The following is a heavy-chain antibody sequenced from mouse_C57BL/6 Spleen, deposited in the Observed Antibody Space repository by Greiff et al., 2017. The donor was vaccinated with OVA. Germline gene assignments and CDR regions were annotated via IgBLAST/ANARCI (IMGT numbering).Heavy chain of an antibody. Sequence: VQLKQSGPGLVKPSQSLSLTCSVTGYSITSGYYWNWIRQFPGNKLEWMGYISYDGSNNYNPSLKNRISITRDTSKNQFFLKLNSVTTEDTATYYCAREGDYYGSSPGDFDVWGTGTTVTVSS. J-gene: IGHJ1*03. CDR2: ISYDGSN. D-gene: IGHD1-1*01. V-gene: IGHV3-6*01. CDR3: AREGDYYGSSPGDFDV. CDR1: GYSITSGYY.